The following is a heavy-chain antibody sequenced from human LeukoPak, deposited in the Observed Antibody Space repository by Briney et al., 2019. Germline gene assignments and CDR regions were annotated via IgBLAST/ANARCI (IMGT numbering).Heavy chain of an antibody. D-gene: IGHD6-19*01. Sequence: SETLSLTCTVSGDSVSSGSYYWNWLRQPPGKGLEWIGYIYYSGGTNYNPSLKSRVTISVDTSKNQFSLKLTSVTAADTAVYYCTRFSGHSSGWPFDYWGQGTLVTVSS. CDR3: TRFSGHSSGWPFDY. CDR2: IYYSGGT. V-gene: IGHV4-61*01. J-gene: IGHJ4*02. CDR1: GDSVSSGSYY.